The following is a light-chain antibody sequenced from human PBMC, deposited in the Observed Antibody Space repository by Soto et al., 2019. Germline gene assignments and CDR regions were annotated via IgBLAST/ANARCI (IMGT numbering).Light chain of an antibody. Sequence: DIQMTQSPSSLSASVGDRVTVTCRASQSITTYLNWYQQKPGKAPKLLIYAASSLQSGVPSRFSGGGSGTDFTLTSTSLQPEDFATYICQQSYGTPWTFGQGTKVEIK. CDR3: QQSYGTPWT. J-gene: IGKJ1*01. V-gene: IGKV1-39*01. CDR2: AAS. CDR1: QSITTY.